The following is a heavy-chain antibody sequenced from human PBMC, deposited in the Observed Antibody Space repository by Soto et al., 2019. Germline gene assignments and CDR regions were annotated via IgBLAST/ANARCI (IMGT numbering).Heavy chain of an antibody. CDR1: GYTFTGYA. CDR2: INAGNGNT. CDR3: ARAVAVAADFDY. Sequence: QVQLVQSGAEEKKPGASVKVSCKASGYTFTGYAMHWVRQAPGQRLEWMGWINAGNGNTKYSQKFQGRVTITRDTSASTAYMELSSLRSEDTDVYYCARAVAVAADFDYWGQGTLGTVSS. J-gene: IGHJ4*02. D-gene: IGHD6-19*01. V-gene: IGHV1-3*05.